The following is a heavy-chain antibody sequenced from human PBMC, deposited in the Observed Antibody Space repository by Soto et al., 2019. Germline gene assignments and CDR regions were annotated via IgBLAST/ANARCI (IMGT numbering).Heavy chain of an antibody. CDR1: GYTFTGYY. CDR2: INPNSGGT. V-gene: IGHV1-2*04. J-gene: IGHJ3*02. Sequence: ASLKVSCKASGYTFTGYYMHWVRQAPGQGLEWMGWINPNSGGTNYAQKFQGWVTMTRDTSISTAYMELSRLRSDDTAVYYCARSTGYCSGGSCSWRYDAFDIWGQGTMVTVSS. CDR3: ARSTGYCSGGSCSWRYDAFDI. D-gene: IGHD2-15*01.